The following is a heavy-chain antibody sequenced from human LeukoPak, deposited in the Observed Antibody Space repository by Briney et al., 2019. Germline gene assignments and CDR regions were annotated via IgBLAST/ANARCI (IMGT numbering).Heavy chain of an antibody. CDR1: GFTFSSYN. CDR3: AREVATSYYDAGAYYRQTEAFDF. D-gene: IGHD3-22*01. J-gene: IGHJ3*01. Sequence: GSLRLSCAASGFTFSSYNMKWVRQAPGKGLEWVSYISPASDTIHYADSMRGRFTISRDNAKNSLYLQMNSLRAEDTAVYYCAREVATSYYDAGAYYRQTEAFDFWGQGKMVTVSS. V-gene: IGHV3-48*01. CDR2: ISPASDTI.